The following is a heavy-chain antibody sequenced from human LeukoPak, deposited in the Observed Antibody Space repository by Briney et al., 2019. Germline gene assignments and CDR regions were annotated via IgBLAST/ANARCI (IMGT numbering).Heavy chain of an antibody. Sequence: ASVKVSCKASGYTFTDSYMHWVRQAPGQGLEWMGWINPKTGGTNYAQRFQGRVTMTRDTSIRTAYMELNSLRSDDAAVYYCARDGRLTIFVRGIITEGSPPKNWGQGTLVTVSS. CDR3: ARDGRLTIFVRGIITEGSPPKN. D-gene: IGHD3-10*01. J-gene: IGHJ4*02. CDR2: INPKTGGT. CDR1: GYTFTDSY. V-gene: IGHV1-2*02.